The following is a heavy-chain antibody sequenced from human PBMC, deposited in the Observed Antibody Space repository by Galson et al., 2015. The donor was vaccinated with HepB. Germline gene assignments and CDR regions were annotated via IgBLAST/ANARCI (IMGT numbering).Heavy chain of an antibody. D-gene: IGHD3-16*02. V-gene: IGHV3-21*04. Sequence: LRLSCATSGFAFYSYTMNWVRQAPGKGLEWVSSISSSSSYKYYADSLQGRVTISRDNAKNSLSLQMTSLRAEDTAVYYCASRTRWGVIPSWGQGTLVTVSS. CDR3: ASRTRWGVIPS. J-gene: IGHJ5*02. CDR1: GFAFYSYT. CDR2: ISSSSSYK.